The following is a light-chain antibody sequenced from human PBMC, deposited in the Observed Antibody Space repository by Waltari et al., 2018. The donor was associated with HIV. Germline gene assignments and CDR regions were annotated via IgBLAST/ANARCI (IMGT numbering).Light chain of an antibody. J-gene: IGLJ2*01. V-gene: IGLV3-21*02. CDR3: QVWHSNSDHVV. CDR1: NIGSQS. CDR2: DDS. Sequence: SYVLTQPPAVSVAPGQPARITCEGNNIGSQSVPWYQQRPGQAPALVVHDDSDRPSGIPERFSGSNSGNTATLTISRVEAGDEADYYCQVWHSNSDHVVFGGGTKLTVL.